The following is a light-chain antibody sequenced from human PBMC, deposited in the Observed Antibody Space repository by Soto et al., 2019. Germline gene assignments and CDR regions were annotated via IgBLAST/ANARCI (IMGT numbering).Light chain of an antibody. CDR3: QQYGSSPYT. CDR2: GES. CDR1: QSVSSSY. V-gene: IGKV3-20*01. J-gene: IGKJ2*01. Sequence: EIVLTQSPGTRSLSPGERATLSCMASQSVSSSYLAWYQQKPGQAPRLRIYGESSRATGIPDRFSGSGSGTDFTLTSSRLEPEDFAVYYCQQYGSSPYTFGQGTKLEIK.